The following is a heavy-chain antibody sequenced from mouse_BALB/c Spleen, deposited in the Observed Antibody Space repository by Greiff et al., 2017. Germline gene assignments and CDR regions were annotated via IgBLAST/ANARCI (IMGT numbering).Heavy chain of an antibody. CDR2: INPNNGGT. V-gene: IGHV1-18*01. Sequence: EVKLVESGPELVKPGASVKISCKTSGYTFTEYTMHWVKQSHGKSLEWIGGINPNNGGTSYNQKFKGKATLTVDKSSSTAYMELRSLTSEDSAVYYCARRELGRIWFAYWGQGTLVTVSA. CDR1: GYTFTEYT. CDR3: ARRELGRIWFAY. D-gene: IGHD4-1*01. J-gene: IGHJ3*01.